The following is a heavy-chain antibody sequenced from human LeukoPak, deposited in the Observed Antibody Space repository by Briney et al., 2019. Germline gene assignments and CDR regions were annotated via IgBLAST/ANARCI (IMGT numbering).Heavy chain of an antibody. D-gene: IGHD4-17*01. CDR2: INDIGVHI. J-gene: IGHJ5*02. V-gene: IGHV3-21*01. CDR3: ARGHYGYWFDP. Sequence: GGSLILSCAASGFIFNKFSMNWVRQAPGTGLEWVSSINDIGVHIYYADSVKGRFTISRDNAKNSLYLQMNSLRVEDTAVYYCARGHYGYWFDPWGQGTLVTVSS. CDR1: GFIFNKFS.